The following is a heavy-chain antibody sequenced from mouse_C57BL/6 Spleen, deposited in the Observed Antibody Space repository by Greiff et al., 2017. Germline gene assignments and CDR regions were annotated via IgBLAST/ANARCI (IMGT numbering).Heavy chain of an antibody. CDR2: IRSKSSNYAT. CDR3: VRDRPYYGGDYFDY. D-gene: IGHD1-1*01. CDR1: GFTFNTYA. J-gene: IGHJ2*01. Sequence: DVHLVESGGGLVQPKGSLKLSCAASGFTFNTYAMHWVRQAPGKGLEWVARIRSKSSNYATYYADSVKDRFTISRDDSQSMLYLQMNNLKTEDTAMYYCVRDRPYYGGDYFDYWGQGTTLTVSS. V-gene: IGHV10-3*01.